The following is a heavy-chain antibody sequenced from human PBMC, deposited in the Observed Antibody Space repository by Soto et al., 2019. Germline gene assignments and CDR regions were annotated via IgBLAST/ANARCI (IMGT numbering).Heavy chain of an antibody. V-gene: IGHV1-69*13. J-gene: IGHJ6*02. CDR3: AREMGFGGSSWYNGVDV. CDR1: GGTFSSYA. CDR2: IIPIFGTA. D-gene: IGHD6-13*01. Sequence: SVKVSCKASGGTFSSYAISWVRQAPGQGLEWMGGIIPIFGTANYAQKFQGRVTITADESTSTAYMELSSLRSEDTAAYYCAREMGFGGSSWYNGVDVWGQGTTVTVSS.